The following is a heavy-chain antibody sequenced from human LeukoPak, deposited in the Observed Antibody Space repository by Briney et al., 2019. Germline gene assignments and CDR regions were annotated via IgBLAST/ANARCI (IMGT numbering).Heavy chain of an antibody. CDR3: ARGGVVVAENWFDP. Sequence: SETLSLTCAVYGGAFSGYYWSWIRQPPGKGLEWIGEINHSGSTKYNPSLKSRVTISVDTSKNQFSLKLSSVTAADTAVYYCARGGVVVAENWFDPWGQGTLVTVSS. CDR1: GGAFSGYY. D-gene: IGHD2-15*01. J-gene: IGHJ5*02. CDR2: INHSGST. V-gene: IGHV4-34*01.